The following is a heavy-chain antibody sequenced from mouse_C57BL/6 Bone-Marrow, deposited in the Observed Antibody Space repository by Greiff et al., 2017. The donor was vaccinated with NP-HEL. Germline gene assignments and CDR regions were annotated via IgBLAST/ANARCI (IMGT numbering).Heavy chain of an antibody. Sequence: QVQLQQPGAELVKPGASVKLSCKASGYTFTSYWMHWVKQRPGRGLEWIGRIDPTSGGTKYNDKFKSKATLNVDKPSSTAYMQLSSLTSEDSAVYYCARDWDVRSFDVWGTGTTVTVSS. CDR2: IDPTSGGT. D-gene: IGHD4-1*01. V-gene: IGHV1-72*01. CDR1: GYTFTSYW. CDR3: ARDWDVRSFDV. J-gene: IGHJ1*03.